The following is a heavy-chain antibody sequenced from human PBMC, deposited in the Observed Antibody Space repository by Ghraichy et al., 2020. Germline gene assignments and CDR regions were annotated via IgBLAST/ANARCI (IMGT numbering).Heavy chain of an antibody. CDR2: ISWNSGSI. CDR1: GFTFDDYA. J-gene: IGHJ6*02. CDR3: AKDMSAAIGEGYYYVMDV. Sequence: SLNISCAASGFTFDDYAMHWVRQAPGKGLEWVSGISWNSGSIGYADSVKGRFTISRDNAKNSLYLQMNSLRAEDTSLYYCAKDMSAAIGEGYYYVMDVWGQGTTVTVSS. D-gene: IGHD2-2*02. V-gene: IGHV3-9*01.